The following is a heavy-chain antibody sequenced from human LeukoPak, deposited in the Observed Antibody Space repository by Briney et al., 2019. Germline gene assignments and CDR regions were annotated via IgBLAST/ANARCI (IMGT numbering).Heavy chain of an antibody. J-gene: IGHJ6*03. CDR3: ARAVGATEVWDYYYYMDV. CDR2: IIPIFGTA. V-gene: IGHV1-69*05. D-gene: IGHD1-26*01. CDR1: GGTFSSYA. Sequence: SVKVSCKASGGTFSSYAISWVQQAPGQGLEWMGRIIPIFGTANYAQKFQGRVTITTDESTSTAYMELSSLRSEDTAVYYCARAVGATEVWDYYYYMDVWGKGTTVTVSS.